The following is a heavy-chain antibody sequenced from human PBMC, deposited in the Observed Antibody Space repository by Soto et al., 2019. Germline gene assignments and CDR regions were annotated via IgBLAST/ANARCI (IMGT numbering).Heavy chain of an antibody. V-gene: IGHV1-69*13. CDR1: GGTFSSYA. Sequence: SVKVSCKASGGTFSSYAISWVGQAPGQGLEWMGGIIPIFGTANYAQKFQGRVTITADESTSTAYMELSSLRSEDTAVYYCARSSITIFGVVIMPTYAFDIWGQGTMVTV. CDR2: IIPIFGTA. D-gene: IGHD3-3*01. J-gene: IGHJ3*02. CDR3: ARSSITIFGVVIMPTYAFDI.